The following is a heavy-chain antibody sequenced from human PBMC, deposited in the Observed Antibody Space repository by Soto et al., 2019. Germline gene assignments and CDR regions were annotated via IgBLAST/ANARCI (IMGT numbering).Heavy chain of an antibody. CDR3: AGRDCSGTNCYYLDYYYMDV. V-gene: IGHV4-59*08. CDR1: GGSFSSYY. J-gene: IGHJ6*03. CDR2: IYYSGST. Sequence: QVQLQESGPGLVRPSETLSLTCTVSGGSFSSYYWTWIRQSPGKGLEWIGYIYYSGSTDYNPSLMGRIAISIDTSKNQFSLRLNSMTAADTAVYYCAGRDCSGTNCYYLDYYYMDVWGKGTTVTVSS. D-gene: IGHD2-2*01.